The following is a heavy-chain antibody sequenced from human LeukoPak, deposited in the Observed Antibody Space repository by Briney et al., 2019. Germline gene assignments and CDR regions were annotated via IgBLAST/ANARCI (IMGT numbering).Heavy chain of an antibody. J-gene: IGHJ4*02. D-gene: IGHD3-10*01. CDR2: IGGREGST. Sequence: GGSLRLSCAASGFTFSSYGMSWVRQAPGKGREWVSAIGGREGSTYYADSVKGRFTISRDNSKNTLYVQMNSLRAEDTAVYYCAKGHYYGSGSLDYRGQGTLVTVSS. V-gene: IGHV3-23*01. CDR3: AKGHYYGSGSLDY. CDR1: GFTFSSYG.